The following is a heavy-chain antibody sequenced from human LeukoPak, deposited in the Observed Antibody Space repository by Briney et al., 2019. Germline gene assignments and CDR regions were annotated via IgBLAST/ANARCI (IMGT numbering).Heavy chain of an antibody. CDR1: GFTFSSYG. V-gene: IGHV3-30*03. CDR2: ISYDGSNK. CDR3: AIYCSSTSCIGGY. J-gene: IGHJ4*02. Sequence: PGRSLRLSCAASGFTFSSYGMHWVRQAPGKGLEWVAVISYDGSNKYYADSVKGRFTISRDNSKNTLYLQMNSLRAEDTAVYYCAIYCSSTSCIGGYWGQGTLVTVSS. D-gene: IGHD2-2*01.